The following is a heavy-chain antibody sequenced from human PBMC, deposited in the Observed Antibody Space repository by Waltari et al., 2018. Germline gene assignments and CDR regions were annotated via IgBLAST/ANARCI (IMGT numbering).Heavy chain of an antibody. D-gene: IGHD2-2*01. CDR3: TRRDRYCTSTTCPDGFDI. J-gene: IGHJ6*02. V-gene: IGHV4-31*03. CDR1: GASISNGGYY. CDR2: VYYSGTT. Sequence: QVQLQESGPGLVKPSQILSLTCTVSGASISNGGYYWTWIRQHPGKGLEWIGHVYYSGTTYSNPSLKSRIIISLDTSKNQFSLKLYFVTAADTAVYFCTRRDRYCTSTTCPDGFDIWGQGTTVTVSS.